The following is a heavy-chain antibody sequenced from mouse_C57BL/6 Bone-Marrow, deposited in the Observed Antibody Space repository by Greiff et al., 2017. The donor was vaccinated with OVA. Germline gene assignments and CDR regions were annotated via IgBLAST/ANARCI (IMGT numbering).Heavy chain of an antibody. CDR2: IYPRDGST. Sequence: VQLQQSGPELVKPGASVKLSCKASGYTFTSYDINWVKQRPGQGLEWIGWIYPRDGSTKYNEKFKGKATLTVDTSSSTAYMELHSLTSEDSAVYFCARALYYYGSSSWFAYWGQGTLVTVSA. J-gene: IGHJ3*01. V-gene: IGHV1-85*01. D-gene: IGHD1-1*01. CDR1: GYTFTSYD. CDR3: ARALYYYGSSSWFAY.